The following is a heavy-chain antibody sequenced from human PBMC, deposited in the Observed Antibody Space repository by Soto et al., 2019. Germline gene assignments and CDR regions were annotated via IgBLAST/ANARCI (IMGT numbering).Heavy chain of an antibody. Sequence: QVQLVQSGAEVKKPGSSVKVSCKASGGTFSSYAISWVRQAPGQGLEWMGGIIPIFGTANYAQKFQGRVTITPDESTSTAYMELSSLRSEDTAVYYCAREKYNWNYGNYYYYGMDVWGQGTTVTVSS. CDR3: AREKYNWNYGNYYYYGMDV. V-gene: IGHV1-69*01. CDR2: IIPIFGTA. D-gene: IGHD1-7*01. CDR1: GGTFSSYA. J-gene: IGHJ6*02.